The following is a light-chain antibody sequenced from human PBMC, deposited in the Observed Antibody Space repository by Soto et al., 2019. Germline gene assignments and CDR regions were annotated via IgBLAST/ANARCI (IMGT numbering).Light chain of an antibody. V-gene: IGLV2-14*01. CDR3: SSYTSSSTLV. CDR2: DVS. Sequence: QSSLTQPASLSGSPGQSITISCTGTSSDVGGYNYVSWYQQHTGKAPKLMIYDVSNRPSGVSNRFSGSKSGNTASLTISWLQAEDEADYYCSSYTSSSTLVFGTGTKVTVL. CDR1: SSDVGGYNY. J-gene: IGLJ1*01.